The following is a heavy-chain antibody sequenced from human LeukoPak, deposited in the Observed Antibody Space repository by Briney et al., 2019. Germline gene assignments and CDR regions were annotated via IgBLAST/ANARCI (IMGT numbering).Heavy chain of an antibody. CDR3: ARGYGSGSYYKAMGYFDD. CDR2: INPNSGGT. V-gene: IGHV1-2*06. Sequence: ASVKVSCKASGYTFTGYYMHWVRQAPGQGLEGMGLINPNSGGTNYAQKFQGRVTMTRDTSISTAYMELSRLRSDDTAVYYCARGYGSGSYYKAMGYFDDWGQGTLVTVSS. J-gene: IGHJ4*02. CDR1: GYTFTGYY. D-gene: IGHD3-10*01.